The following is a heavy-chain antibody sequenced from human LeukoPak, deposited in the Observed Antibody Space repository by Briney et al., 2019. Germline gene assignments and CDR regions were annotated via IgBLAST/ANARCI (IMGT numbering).Heavy chain of an antibody. V-gene: IGHV3-23*01. CDR1: GFTFSSYA. CDR3: AKDTTLIRGRTRGGAFDV. D-gene: IGHD3-10*01. Sequence: PGGSLRLSCAASGFTFSSYAMSWVRQAPGKGLEWVSTISGSGGSTHYADPVKGRFTISRDNSKNTLYLQMNSLRAEDTAVYYCAKDTTLIRGRTRGGAFDVWGQGTMVTVSS. CDR2: ISGSGGST. J-gene: IGHJ3*01.